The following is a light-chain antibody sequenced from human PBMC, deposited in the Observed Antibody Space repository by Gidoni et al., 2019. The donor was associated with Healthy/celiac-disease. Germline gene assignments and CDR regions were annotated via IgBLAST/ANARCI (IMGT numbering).Light chain of an antibody. J-gene: IGKJ4*01. CDR3: QQYGSSHLT. V-gene: IGKV3-20*01. CDR2: GAS. CDR1: PSVSSSY. Sequence: EIVLTQSPCTLSLSPGERATLSCRASPSVSSSYLAWYQQKPGQAPRLLIYGASSRATGIPDRFRGSGSGTDFTLTISRLAPEDFAVYYCQQYGSSHLTFGGGTKVEIK.